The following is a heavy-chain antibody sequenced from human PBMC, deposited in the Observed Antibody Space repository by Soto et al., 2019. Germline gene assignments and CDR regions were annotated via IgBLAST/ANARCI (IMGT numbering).Heavy chain of an antibody. CDR1: GYSFTSYC. D-gene: IGHD3-10*01. Sequence: GESLKISCKGSGYSFTSYCIGWVRQMPWKGLEWMGIIYPGDSDTRYSPSFQGQVTISAEKSISTAYLQWSSLKASDTAMYYCARNKGYYYIVHVAFDIWGQGPLV. J-gene: IGHJ3*02. V-gene: IGHV5-51*01. CDR3: ARNKGYYYIVHVAFDI. CDR2: IYPGDSDT.